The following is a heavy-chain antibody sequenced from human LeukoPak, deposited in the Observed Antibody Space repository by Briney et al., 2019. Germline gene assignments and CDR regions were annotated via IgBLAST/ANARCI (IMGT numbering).Heavy chain of an antibody. J-gene: IGHJ4*02. D-gene: IGHD5-12*01. V-gene: IGHV4-34*01. CDR2: INHSGST. CDR3: AKNGAYSGYDYIDY. CDR1: GGSFSGYY. Sequence: PSETLSLTCAVYGGSFSGYYWSWIRQPPGKGLEWIGEINHSGSTNYNPSLKSRVTISVATSKNQFSLKLSSVTAEDTAVYYCAKNGAYSGYDYIDYWGQGTLVTVSS.